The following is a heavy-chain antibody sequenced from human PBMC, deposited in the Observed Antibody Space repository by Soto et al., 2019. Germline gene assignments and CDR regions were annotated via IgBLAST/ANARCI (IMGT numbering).Heavy chain of an antibody. V-gene: IGHV4-4*07. Sequence: PSETLSLTCTVSGGSISSYYWSWIRQPAGKGLEWIGRIYTSGSTNYNPPLKSRVTMSVDTSKNQFSPKLSSVTAADTAVYYCARDGPHCTSCDVRVPWGQGTLVTVSS. CDR2: IYTSGST. CDR1: GGSISSYY. CDR3: ARDGPHCTSCDVRVP. D-gene: IGHD2-2*01. J-gene: IGHJ5*02.